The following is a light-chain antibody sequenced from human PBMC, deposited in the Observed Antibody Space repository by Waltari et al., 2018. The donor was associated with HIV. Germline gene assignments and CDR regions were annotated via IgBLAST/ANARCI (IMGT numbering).Light chain of an antibody. CDR3: GTWDNRLNAGI. V-gene: IGLV1-51*02. Sequence: QSVLTQPPSVSAAPGQMVTISCSGSSSTIGGTSVSWYQQLPGTPPNPLIYETYNRPSGIPYRSSGSKSGTSATLAVTDLQTGDEADYYCGTWDNRLNAGIFGGGTKLAVL. CDR2: ETY. CDR1: SSTIGGTS. J-gene: IGLJ2*01.